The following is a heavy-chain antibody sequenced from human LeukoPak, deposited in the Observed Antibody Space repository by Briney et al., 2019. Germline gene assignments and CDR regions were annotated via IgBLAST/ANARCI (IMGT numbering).Heavy chain of an antibody. Sequence: GGSLRLSCAASGFTFSSYGMHWVRQAPGKGLEWVAVISYDGSNKYYADSVKGRFTISRDNSKNTLYLQMNSLRAGDTAVYYCAKTRGNYSPDYWGQGTLVTVSS. D-gene: IGHD2-15*01. J-gene: IGHJ4*02. CDR2: ISYDGSNK. CDR3: AKTRGNYSPDY. V-gene: IGHV3-30*18. CDR1: GFTFSSYG.